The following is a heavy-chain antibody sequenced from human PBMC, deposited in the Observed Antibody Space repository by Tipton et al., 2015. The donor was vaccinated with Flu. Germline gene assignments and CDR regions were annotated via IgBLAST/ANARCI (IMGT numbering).Heavy chain of an antibody. J-gene: IGHJ4*02. V-gene: IGHV3-7*01. CDR1: GFRFSDYG. D-gene: IGHD2-2*01. CDR3: ARTRGGYCSSSSCYADYFDY. Sequence: SLRLSCAASGFRFSDYGTHWVRQRPGKGLEWVANINQGGSEKYYVDSVKGRFTISRDNAKNSLHLHMNSLRAEDTAVYYCARTRGGYCSSSSCYADYFDYWGQGTLVTVSS. CDR2: INQGGSEK.